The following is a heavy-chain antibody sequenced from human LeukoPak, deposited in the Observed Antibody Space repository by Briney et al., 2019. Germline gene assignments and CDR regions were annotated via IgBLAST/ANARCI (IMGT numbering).Heavy chain of an antibody. CDR2: FDPEDGET. CDR3: ATLRGSSSWVYYFDY. Sequence: ASVKVSCKVSGYTLTELSMHWVRQAPGKGLEWMGGFDPEDGETIYAQKFQGRVTMTEDTSTDTAYMELGSLRSEDTAVYYCATLRGSSSWVYYFDYWGQGTLVTVSS. J-gene: IGHJ4*02. CDR1: GYTLTELS. V-gene: IGHV1-24*01. D-gene: IGHD6-13*01.